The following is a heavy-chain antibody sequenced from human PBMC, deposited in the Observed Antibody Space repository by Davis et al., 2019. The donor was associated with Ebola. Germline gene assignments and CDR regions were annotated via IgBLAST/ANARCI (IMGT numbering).Heavy chain of an antibody. CDR2: INHSGST. CDR1: GFTFSSYW. Sequence: GSLRLSCAASGFTFSSYWMHWIRQPPGKGLEWIGEINHSGSTNYNPSLKSRVTISVDTSKNQFSLKLSSVTAADTAVYYCARGPTYYYGMDVWGQGTTVTVSS. CDR3: ARGPTYYYGMDV. J-gene: IGHJ6*02. V-gene: IGHV4-34*01.